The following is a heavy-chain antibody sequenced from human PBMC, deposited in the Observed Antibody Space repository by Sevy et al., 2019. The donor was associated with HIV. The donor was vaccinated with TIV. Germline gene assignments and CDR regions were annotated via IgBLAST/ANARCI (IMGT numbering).Heavy chain of an antibody. CDR1: GGSISSYY. CDR2: IYYSGST. D-gene: IGHD2-21*02. J-gene: IGHJ3*02. V-gene: IGHV4-59*01. CDR3: ARKRGAYCGGDCYFADAFDI. Sequence: SETLSLTCTVSGGSISSYYRSWIRQPPGKGLEWIGYIYYSGSTNYNPSLKSRVTISVDTSKNQFSLKLSSVTAADTAVYYCARKRGAYCGGDCYFADAFDIWGQGTMVTVSS.